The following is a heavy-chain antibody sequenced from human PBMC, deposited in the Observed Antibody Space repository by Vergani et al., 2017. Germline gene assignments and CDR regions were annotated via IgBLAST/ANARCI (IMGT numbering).Heavy chain of an antibody. Sequence: QVQLVQSGAEVKKPGASVKVSCKASGYTFTSYYMHWVRQAPGQGLEWMGIINPSGGSTSYAQKFQGRVTITADESTSTAYMELSSLRSEDTAVYYCASTLGIVGATTFDYWGQGTLVTVSS. J-gene: IGHJ4*02. CDR1: GYTFTSYY. CDR3: ASTLGIVGATTFDY. D-gene: IGHD1-26*01. CDR2: INPSGGST. V-gene: IGHV1-46*01.